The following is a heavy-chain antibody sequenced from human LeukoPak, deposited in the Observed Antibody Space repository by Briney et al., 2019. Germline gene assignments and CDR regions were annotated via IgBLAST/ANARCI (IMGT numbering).Heavy chain of an antibody. CDR1: GFTVSSHF. CDR2: VYPGGAT. D-gene: IGHD4-23*01. J-gene: IGHJ4*02. V-gene: IGHV3-66*01. Sequence: GGSLRLSCAVSGFTVSSHFMSWVRQAPGKGLEWVSVVYPGGATYYADSVKGRFTISRDNSKNTVFLQMNSLRAEDTAVYFCARDLTVYGGNPLYHFDYWGRGTLVSVSS. CDR3: ARDLTVYGGNPLYHFDY.